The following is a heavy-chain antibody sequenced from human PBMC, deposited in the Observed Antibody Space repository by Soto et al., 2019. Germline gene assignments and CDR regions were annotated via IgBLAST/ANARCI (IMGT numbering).Heavy chain of an antibody. J-gene: IGHJ4*02. V-gene: IGHV3-7*01. D-gene: IGHD2-15*01. CDR1: GFSFRNYW. CDR3: ARDIGYSSFDY. CDR2: INHDGSEQ. Sequence: EVQLVESGGDLVQPGGSLRLSCAVSGFSFRNYWMSWVRQAPGKGLEWVANINHDGSEQNFLDSLKGRFTISRDNGKNSLFLQMNSLRSEDTAVYYCARDIGYSSFDYWGQGTLVTVSS.